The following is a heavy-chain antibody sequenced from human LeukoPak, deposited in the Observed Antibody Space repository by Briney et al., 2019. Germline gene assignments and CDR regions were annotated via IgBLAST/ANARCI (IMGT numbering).Heavy chain of an antibody. V-gene: IGHV3-23*01. Sequence: GGSLRLSCAASDFTFSSYAMSWVRQAPGKGLEWVSAISGGGGSTYYADSVKGRFTISRDNSKNTLYLQMNSLGAEDTAVYYCAKGRVVIVVAQTDYWGQGTLVTVSS. CDR1: DFTFSSYA. J-gene: IGHJ4*02. D-gene: IGHD3-22*01. CDR3: AKGRVVIVVAQTDY. CDR2: ISGGGGST.